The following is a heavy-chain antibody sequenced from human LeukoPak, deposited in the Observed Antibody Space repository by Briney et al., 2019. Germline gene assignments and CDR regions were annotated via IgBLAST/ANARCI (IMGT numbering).Heavy chain of an antibody. CDR1: GGSFSGYY. V-gene: IGHV4-34*01. J-gene: IGHJ3*02. CDR2: INHSGST. D-gene: IGHD5-18*01. CDR3: ARGIQLWFENAFDI. Sequence: SETLSLTCAVYGGSFSGYYWSWIRQPPGKGLEWIGEINHSGSTNYNPSLKSRVTISVDISKNQFSLKLSSVTAADTAVYYCARGIQLWFENAFDIWGQGTMVTVSS.